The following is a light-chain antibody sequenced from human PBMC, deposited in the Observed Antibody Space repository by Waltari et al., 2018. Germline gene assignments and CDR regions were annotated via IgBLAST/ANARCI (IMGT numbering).Light chain of an antibody. CDR2: DAS. Sequence: ETLMTQSPATLSVSPGERATLSCRASQSVSRKLAWYQQKPGQAPRLLIFDASIRATGTPARFSGSGSGTEVTLTISSLQSEDFAVYYCQQYNDWPPELTFGGGTKVEIK. CDR1: QSVSRK. J-gene: IGKJ4*01. V-gene: IGKV3-15*01. CDR3: QQYNDWPPELT.